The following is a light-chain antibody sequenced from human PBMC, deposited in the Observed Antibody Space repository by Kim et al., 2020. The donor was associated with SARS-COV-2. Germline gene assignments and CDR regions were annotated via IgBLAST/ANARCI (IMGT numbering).Light chain of an antibody. CDR3: QQYNSYWT. CDR2: KAS. V-gene: IGKV1-5*03. CDR1: QRIDIW. J-gene: IGKJ1*01. Sequence: SEPVGDRATLTCRASQRIDIWLAWHQQKPGKAPKLMIYKASSLESGVPSRFSGSGSGTEFTLTISSLQPDDIATYYCQQYNSYWTFGQGTKVDIK.